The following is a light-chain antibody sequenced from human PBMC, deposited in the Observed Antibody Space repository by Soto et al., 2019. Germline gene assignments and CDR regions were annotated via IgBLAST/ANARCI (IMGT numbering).Light chain of an antibody. CDR1: QTGDSRY. Sequence: EIVLTQSPVTLSLSPGETATLSCRASQTGDSRYLAWYQQKRGQAPRLLIYAASSRATGGPDRFSGSGSGTDFTLTIRRLEPEDFAVYYCQQYGSSPRTFGQGTKVDIK. J-gene: IGKJ1*01. CDR3: QQYGSSPRT. CDR2: AAS. V-gene: IGKV3-20*01.